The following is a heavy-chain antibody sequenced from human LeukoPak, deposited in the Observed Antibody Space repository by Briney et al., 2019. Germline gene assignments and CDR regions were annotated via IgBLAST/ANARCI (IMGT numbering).Heavy chain of an antibody. CDR3: AGSTVTRIIDS. Sequence: SETLSLTCTVSGGSISSGGYYWSWIRRRPGKGLEWIGYIYYSGTTYYSPSLKSRVIISVDSSENQFSLKLSSVTAADTAEYFCAGSTVTRIIDSWGQGTLVTVSS. J-gene: IGHJ4*02. CDR1: GGSISSGGYY. V-gene: IGHV4-31*03. CDR2: IYYSGTT. D-gene: IGHD4-17*01.